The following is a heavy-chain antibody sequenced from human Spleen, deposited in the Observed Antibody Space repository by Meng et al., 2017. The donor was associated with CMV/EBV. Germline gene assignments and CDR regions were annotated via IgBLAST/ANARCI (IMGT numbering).Heavy chain of an antibody. D-gene: IGHD3-3*01. CDR2: INPNSGGT. Sequence: ASVKVSCKASGYIFTGYYMHWVRQAPGQGLEWMGWINPNSGGTNYAQKFQDRVTLTRDTSISTAYMEFSRLRSDDTAVYYCARGVPEEYYDFWRGHPYWGQGTLVTVSS. J-gene: IGHJ4*02. CDR3: ARGVPEEYYDFWRGHPY. V-gene: IGHV1-2*02. CDR1: GYIFTGYY.